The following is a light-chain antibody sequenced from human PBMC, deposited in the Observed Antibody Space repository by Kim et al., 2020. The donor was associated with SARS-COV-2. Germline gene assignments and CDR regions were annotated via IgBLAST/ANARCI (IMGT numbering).Light chain of an antibody. J-gene: IGLJ1*01. CDR1: SSDVGGYNY. Sequence: GQSVNISCTGTSSDVGGYNYVSWYQQHPGKAPKLMIYDVSNRPSGVSNRFSASKSGNTASLTISGLQAEDEADYYCSSYSSSNTQVFGTGTKVTVL. V-gene: IGLV2-14*03. CDR2: DVS. CDR3: SSYSSSNTQV.